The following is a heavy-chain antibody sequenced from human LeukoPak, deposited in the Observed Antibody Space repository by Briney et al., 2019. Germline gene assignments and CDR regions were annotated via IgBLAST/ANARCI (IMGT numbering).Heavy chain of an antibody. V-gene: IGHV3-23*01. CDR1: GFTFSSYG. D-gene: IGHD1-26*01. Sequence: PGGSLRLSCAASGFTFSSYGMSWVRQAPGKGLEWLSVISGSGGSTYYGDSVKGRFTISRDNSKNTLYLQMNSLRAEGTAVYYCAKDRDIVGAYDTFDIWGQGTMVTVSS. CDR3: AKDRDIVGAYDTFDI. J-gene: IGHJ3*02. CDR2: ISGSGGST.